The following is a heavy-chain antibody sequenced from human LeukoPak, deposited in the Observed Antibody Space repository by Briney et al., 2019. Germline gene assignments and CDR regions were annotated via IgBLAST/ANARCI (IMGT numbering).Heavy chain of an antibody. J-gene: IGHJ4*02. Sequence: GSLRLSCTVSGFTVSSNSMSWVRQPPGKGLEWIGQIFHSGITSYNPSLKSRVTISVDKSKNQFSLQLTSVTAADTAVYYCARSPTKRVTEDYWGRGTLVTVSS. CDR2: IFHSGIT. CDR3: ARSPTKRVTEDY. D-gene: IGHD5-18*01. V-gene: IGHV4-4*02. CDR1: GFTVSSNS.